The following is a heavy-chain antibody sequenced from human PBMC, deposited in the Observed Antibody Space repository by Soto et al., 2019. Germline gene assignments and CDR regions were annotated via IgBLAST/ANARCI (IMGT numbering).Heavy chain of an antibody. J-gene: IGHJ3*01. V-gene: IGHV3-23*01. D-gene: IGHD5-12*01. CDR1: GFTFSRYA. Sequence: EVQLLESGGGLVQPGGSLRLSCAASGFTFSRYAMSWVRQAPGKGLERVSAISGSGADSYDSDYVKGRFIISRDNSKNTLSLKMNSMRAEDTVVYYCAKRKGVLATTGGAFDVWGQGKMVTVSS. CDR2: ISGSGADS. CDR3: AKRKGVLATTGGAFDV.